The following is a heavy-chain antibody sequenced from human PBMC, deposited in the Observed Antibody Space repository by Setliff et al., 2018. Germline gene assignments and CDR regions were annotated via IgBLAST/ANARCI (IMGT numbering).Heavy chain of an antibody. J-gene: IGHJ4*02. Sequence: GGSLRLSCAASGFIFKNYEMNWVRQAPGKGLEWVAVIWYDGSNKYYADSVKGRFTISRDNSKNTLYLQMNSLRAEDTAVYYCAKAARIAVADPFDYWGQGTLVTVSS. D-gene: IGHD6-19*01. CDR2: IWYDGSNK. V-gene: IGHV3-33*06. CDR1: GFIFKNYE. CDR3: AKAARIAVADPFDY.